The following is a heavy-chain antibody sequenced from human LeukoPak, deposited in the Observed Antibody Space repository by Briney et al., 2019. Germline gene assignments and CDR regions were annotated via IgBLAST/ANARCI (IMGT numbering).Heavy chain of an antibody. Sequence: SETLSLTCAVYGGSFSGYYLSWIRQPPGKGLEWVGEINHSGSTNYNPYLKSRVTISVDTSKNQFNLKLSSVTAADTAVYYGARGPTITGDLDYWGQGTLVTVSA. CDR3: ARGPTITGDLDY. CDR1: GGSFSGYY. D-gene: IGHD7-27*01. J-gene: IGHJ4*02. V-gene: IGHV4-34*01. CDR2: INHSGST.